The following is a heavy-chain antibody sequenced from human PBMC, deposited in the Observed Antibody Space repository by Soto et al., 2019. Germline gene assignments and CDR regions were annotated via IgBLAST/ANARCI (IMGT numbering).Heavy chain of an antibody. Sequence: QVHLQESGPGLVAPSGTLSLTCTLSGGSVGAPDWWNWVRQSPDKGLEWIAEVHISGHRNYNPSLRSRVSVSIDSSKNQFYMNLNSVTAADTAIYYCARVRQGCSANNCYFDPWGQGTQVTISS. D-gene: IGHD1-1*01. CDR3: ARVRQGCSANNCYFDP. CDR1: GGSVGAPDW. CDR2: VHISGHR. J-gene: IGHJ5*01. V-gene: IGHV4-4*02.